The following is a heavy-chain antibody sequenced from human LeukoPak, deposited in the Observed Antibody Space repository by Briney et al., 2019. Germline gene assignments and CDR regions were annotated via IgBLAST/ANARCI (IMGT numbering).Heavy chain of an antibody. Sequence: PSETLSLTCAVYGGSFSGYYWSWIRQPPGKGLEWIGEINHSGSTNYNPSLKSRVTISVDTSKNQFSLKLSSVTAADTAVYYCASSRSMVRGVIKRWGQGTLVTVSS. D-gene: IGHD3-10*01. CDR2: INHSGST. J-gene: IGHJ4*02. CDR1: GGSFSGYY. CDR3: ASSRSMVRGVIKR. V-gene: IGHV4-34*01.